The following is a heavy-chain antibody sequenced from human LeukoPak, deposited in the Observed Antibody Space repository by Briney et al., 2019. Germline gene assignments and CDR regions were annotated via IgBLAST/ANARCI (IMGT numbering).Heavy chain of an antibody. Sequence: GGSLRLSXAASGFTFDDYAMHWVRQAPGKGLEWVSLISGDGGSTYYADSVKGRFTISRDNSKNSLYLQMNSLRTEDTALYYCPKDGAAVAASLDYWGQGTLVTVSS. J-gene: IGHJ4*02. D-gene: IGHD2-15*01. V-gene: IGHV3-43*02. CDR2: ISGDGGST. CDR3: PKDGAAVAASLDY. CDR1: GFTFDDYA.